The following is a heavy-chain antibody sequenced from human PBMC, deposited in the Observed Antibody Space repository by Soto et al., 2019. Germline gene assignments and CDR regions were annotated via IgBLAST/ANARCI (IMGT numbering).Heavy chain of an antibody. CDR3: ARDPGIAAAGWFDY. V-gene: IGHV4-4*02. D-gene: IGHD6-13*01. CDR2: IYHSGST. CDR1: GGSISSSNW. Sequence: SETLSLTCAVSGGSISSSNWWSWVRQPPGKGLEWIGEIYHSGSTNYNPSLKSRVTISVDKSKNQFSLKLTSVTAADTAVYYCARDPGIAAAGWFDYWGQGTLVTVSS. J-gene: IGHJ4*02.